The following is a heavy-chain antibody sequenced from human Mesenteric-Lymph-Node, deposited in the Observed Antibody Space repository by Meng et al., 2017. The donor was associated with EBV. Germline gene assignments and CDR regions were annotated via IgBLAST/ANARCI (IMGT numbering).Heavy chain of an antibody. J-gene: IGHJ4*02. CDR2: ISAYNGNT. Sequence: QLVQPGGYGKEPGPSFRVSCKASGYTYTSYDMIWVRQAPGQGLEWVGWISAYNGNTNYAQTVQGRVTMTTDTSTTTAYMELRRLRSDDTAVYYCAREGDWTTFDYWGQGTLVTVSS. V-gene: IGHV1-18*01. D-gene: IGHD3/OR15-3a*01. CDR3: AREGDWTTFDY. CDR1: GYTYTSYD.